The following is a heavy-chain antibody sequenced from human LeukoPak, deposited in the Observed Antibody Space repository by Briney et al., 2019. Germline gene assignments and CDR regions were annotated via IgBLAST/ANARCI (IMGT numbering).Heavy chain of an antibody. CDR3: AKGPYGSGSYYSPFDY. D-gene: IGHD3-10*01. Sequence: SLKISCAASGFTFDDYAMHWVRQAPGKGLEWVSGISWNSGSIGYADSVKGRFTISRDNAKNSLYLQMNSLRAEDTALYYCAKGPYGSGSYYSPFDYWGQGTLVTVSS. V-gene: IGHV3-9*01. CDR2: ISWNSGSI. J-gene: IGHJ4*02. CDR1: GFTFDDYA.